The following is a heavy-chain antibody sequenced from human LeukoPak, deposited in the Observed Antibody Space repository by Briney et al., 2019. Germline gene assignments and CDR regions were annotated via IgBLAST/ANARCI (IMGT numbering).Heavy chain of an antibody. CDR2: ISGSGDHT. D-gene: IGHD5-12*01. J-gene: IGHJ4*02. Sequence: PGGSLRLSCAASGFTFSNFDMGWVRQAPGKGLEWISGISGSGDHTYQADSVKGGFTISRDNSKNTLYLQMNSLRAEDTAEYYCAKEVAWLRPIDYWGQGTLVTVSS. CDR3: AKEVAWLRPIDY. CDR1: GFTFSNFD. V-gene: IGHV3-23*01.